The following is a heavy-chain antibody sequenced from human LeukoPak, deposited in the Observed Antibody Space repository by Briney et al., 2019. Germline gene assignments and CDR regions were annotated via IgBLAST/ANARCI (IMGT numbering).Heavy chain of an antibody. J-gene: IGHJ3*02. V-gene: IGHV4-34*01. CDR1: GGSFSGYY. CDR2: INHSGST. CDR3: ARLGVEDYYDSSGSNDAFDI. D-gene: IGHD3-22*01. Sequence: SETLSLTCAVYGGSFSGYYWSWIRQPPGKGLEWIGEINHSGSTNYNPSLKSRVTISVDTSKNQFSLKLSSVTAADTAVYYCARLGVEDYYDSSGSNDAFDIWGQGTMVTVSS.